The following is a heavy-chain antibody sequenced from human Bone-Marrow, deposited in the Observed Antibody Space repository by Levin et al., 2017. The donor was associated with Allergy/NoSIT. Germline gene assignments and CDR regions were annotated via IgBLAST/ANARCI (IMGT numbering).Heavy chain of an antibody. D-gene: IGHD5-12*01. J-gene: IGHJ5*02. CDR1: GGSIRSFNYY. CDR3: ARTGYSDYPKYDWFDP. Sequence: SQTLSLTCTVSGGSIRSFNYYWSWIRQPAGKGLAWIGRIDRSGGASYNPSLKSRVTISADTSKNQFSLDLRSVTAAATAVYYCARTGYSDYPKYDWFDPWGQGTLVTVSS. CDR2: IDRSGGA. V-gene: IGHV4-61*02.